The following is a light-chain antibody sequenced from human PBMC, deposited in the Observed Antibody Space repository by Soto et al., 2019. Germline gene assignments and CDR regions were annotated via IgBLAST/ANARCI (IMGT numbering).Light chain of an antibody. V-gene: IGLV2-14*01. CDR1: SSDIGGFNY. CDR3: SSYTSRTTIR. Sequence: QSALTQPASVSGSPGQSITISCTGTSSDIGGFNYVSWYQQHPGKAPKLMIYEVSNRPSGVSSRFSGSKSGNTASLTISGLQAEDEADYYCSSYTSRTTIRFGEGTKFTFL. J-gene: IGLJ2*01. CDR2: EVS.